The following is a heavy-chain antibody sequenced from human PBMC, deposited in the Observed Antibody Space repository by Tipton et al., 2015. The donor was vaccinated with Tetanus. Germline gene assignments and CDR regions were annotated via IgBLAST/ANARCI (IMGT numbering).Heavy chain of an antibody. CDR2: INHSGSA. Sequence: TLSLTCAVSGGSFSDFYWSWIRQAPGQGLVWIGEINHSGSANKNPSLKSRVTMSVDTSNKQFSLSLESVTAADTGVYFCARRRYTWNRGGFDIWGQGTPVTVSS. CDR1: GGSFSDFY. J-gene: IGHJ3*02. D-gene: IGHD1-20*01. CDR3: ARRRYTWNRGGFDI. V-gene: IGHV4-34*01.